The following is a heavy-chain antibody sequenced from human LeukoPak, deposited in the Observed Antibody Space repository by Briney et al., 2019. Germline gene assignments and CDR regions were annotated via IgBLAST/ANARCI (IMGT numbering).Heavy chain of an antibody. CDR1: GGSFSGYY. CDR3: ARGQYYDILTGSPKYDY. Sequence: PSETLSLTCAVYGGSFSGYYWSWIRQPPGKGLEWIGEINHSGSTNYNPSLKSRVTISVDTSKNQFSLKLSSVTAADTAVYYCARGQYYDILTGSPKYDYWGQGTLVTVSS. CDR2: INHSGST. D-gene: IGHD3-9*01. V-gene: IGHV4-34*01. J-gene: IGHJ4*02.